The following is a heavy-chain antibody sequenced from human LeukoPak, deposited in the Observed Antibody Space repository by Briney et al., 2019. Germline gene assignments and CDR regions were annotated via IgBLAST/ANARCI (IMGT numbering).Heavy chain of an antibody. Sequence: GGSLRLSCAASGFTFSSYAMHWVRQAPGKGLEWVAVISYDGSNKYYADSVKGRFTISRDNSKNTLFLQMNSLRAEDTAVYYCAKDRSPYCSSTSCYTGAFDYWGQGTLVTVSS. J-gene: IGHJ4*02. CDR1: GFTFSSYA. CDR2: ISYDGSNK. D-gene: IGHD2-2*02. CDR3: AKDRSPYCSSTSCYTGAFDY. V-gene: IGHV3-30-3*01.